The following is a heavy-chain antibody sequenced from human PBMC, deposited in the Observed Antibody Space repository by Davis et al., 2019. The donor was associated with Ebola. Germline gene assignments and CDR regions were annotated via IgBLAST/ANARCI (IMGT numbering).Heavy chain of an antibody. CDR1: AYRSTSYW. V-gene: IGHV5-10-1*01. CDR3: ARLSNYYYYGMDV. Sequence: GESLKIPCKGSAYRSTSYWTSWVRQMPGKGLEWMGRIDPSDSYTNYSPSFQGHVTISADKSISTAYLQWSSLKASDTAMYYCARLSNYYYYGMDVWGQGTTVTVSS. J-gene: IGHJ6*02. CDR2: IDPSDSYT.